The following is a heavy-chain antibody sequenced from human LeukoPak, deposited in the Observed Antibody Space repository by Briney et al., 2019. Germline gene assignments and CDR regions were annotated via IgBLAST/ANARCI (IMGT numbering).Heavy chain of an antibody. CDR1: GVSISNYY. CDR3: ARGGASSKFFDA. D-gene: IGHD6-6*01. CDR2: IYYDGST. Sequence: PSETLSLTCSVSGVSISNYYWRWIRQPPGKGLEWIAFIYYDGSTNYNPSLKSRATISVDTSKNQYSLNLSSVTPADTAVYYCARGGASSKFFDAWGQGTLVTVSS. J-gene: IGHJ4*02. V-gene: IGHV4-59*01.